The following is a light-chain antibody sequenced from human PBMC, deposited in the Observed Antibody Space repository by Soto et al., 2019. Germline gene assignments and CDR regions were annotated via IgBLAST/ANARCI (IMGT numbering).Light chain of an antibody. Sequence: EIVLTQSPGTLSLSPGESATLSCRASQSVSSSYLAWYQQKPGQAPRLLIYGASSRATGIPDRFSGSGSGTDFTLTISRLEPEDFAVYYCQQYGSSPWTFGRGTKVDIK. CDR3: QQYGSSPWT. CDR1: QSVSSSY. CDR2: GAS. J-gene: IGKJ1*01. V-gene: IGKV3-20*01.